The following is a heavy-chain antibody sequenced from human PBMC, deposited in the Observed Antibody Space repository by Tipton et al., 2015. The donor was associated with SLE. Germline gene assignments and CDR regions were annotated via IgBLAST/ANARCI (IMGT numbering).Heavy chain of an antibody. J-gene: IGHJ4*02. Sequence: TLSLTCIVSGGSISSTNYLWDWIRQPPGKGLEWIGTIHYSGTTYYNPSLRSRVTMSVDTSKNHFSLKLNSVTATDTAVYYCARGANWGSRDFQYWGQGTLVTVSS. CDR3: ARGANWGSRDFQY. D-gene: IGHD7-27*01. CDR2: IHYSGTT. CDR1: GGSISSTNYL. V-gene: IGHV4-39*02.